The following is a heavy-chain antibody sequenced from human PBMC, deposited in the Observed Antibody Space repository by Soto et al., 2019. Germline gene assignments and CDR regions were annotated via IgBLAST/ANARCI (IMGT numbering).Heavy chain of an antibody. Sequence: SETLSLTCAVYGGSFSGYYWSWIRQPPGKGLEWIGEINHSGSTNYNPSLKSRVTISVDTSKNQFSLKLSSVTAADTAVYYCARTLYSSSPSTIDYWGQGTLVTVSS. V-gene: IGHV4-34*01. J-gene: IGHJ4*02. CDR3: ARTLYSSSPSTIDY. CDR2: INHSGST. CDR1: GGSFSGYY. D-gene: IGHD6-6*01.